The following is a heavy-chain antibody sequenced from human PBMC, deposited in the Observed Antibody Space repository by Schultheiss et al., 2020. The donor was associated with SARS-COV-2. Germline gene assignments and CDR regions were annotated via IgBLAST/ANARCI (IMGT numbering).Heavy chain of an antibody. CDR3: ARTRVGGYSYGYVLDY. Sequence: GGSLRLSCAASGFTFSDYYMSWIRQAPGKGLEWVSYISGTGTTKYYADSVKGRFTISRDNAKNSLFLLMNSLRADDTAVYYCARTRVGGYSYGYVLDYWGQGTLVTVSS. CDR1: GFTFSDYY. J-gene: IGHJ4*02. D-gene: IGHD5-18*01. V-gene: IGHV3-11*04. CDR2: ISGTGTTK.